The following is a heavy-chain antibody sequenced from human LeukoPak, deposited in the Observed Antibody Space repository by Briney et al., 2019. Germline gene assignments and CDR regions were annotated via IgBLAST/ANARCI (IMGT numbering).Heavy chain of an antibody. CDR3: ARGGYYGSGNDFRFDP. CDR1: GGSISSSSYY. Sequence: SETLSLTCAVSGGSISSSSYYWGWIRQPPGKGLEWIGSIYYSGSPYYNPSLKSRVTISVDTSKSQFSLKLSSVTAADTAIYYCARGGYYGSGNDFRFDPWGQGTLVTVSS. CDR2: IYYSGSP. D-gene: IGHD3-10*01. V-gene: IGHV4-39*07. J-gene: IGHJ5*02.